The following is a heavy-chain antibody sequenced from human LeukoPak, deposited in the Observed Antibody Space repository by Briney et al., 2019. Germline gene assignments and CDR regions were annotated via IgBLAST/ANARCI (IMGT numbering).Heavy chain of an antibody. V-gene: IGHV3-23*01. D-gene: IGHD3-22*01. Sequence: PGGSLRLSCAASGFTFSSYAMSWVRQAPGKGLEWVSAISGSGGSTYYADSVKGRFTISRDNSKNTLYLQMNSLRAEDTAVYYCAKEPLAYYYDSSGYYLDYWGQGTLVTVSS. CDR2: ISGSGGST. CDR1: GFTFSSYA. CDR3: AKEPLAYYYDSSGYYLDY. J-gene: IGHJ4*02.